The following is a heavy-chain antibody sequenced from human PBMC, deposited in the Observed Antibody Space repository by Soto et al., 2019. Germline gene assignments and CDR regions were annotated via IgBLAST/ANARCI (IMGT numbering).Heavy chain of an antibody. D-gene: IGHD2-21*02. CDR1: GCTVSSSR. CDR2: IKQDGSEK. V-gene: IGHV3-7*01. J-gene: IGHJ6*02. Sequence: GGSLRISCAPSGCTVSSSRRSSVRQAPGKGLEWVANIKQDGSEKYYVDSVKGRFTISRDNAKNSLYLQMNSLRAEDTAVYYYARDPSIGVVTGRLYYYSGMDVWGQGTTVTVSS. CDR3: ARDPSIGVVTGRLYYYSGMDV.